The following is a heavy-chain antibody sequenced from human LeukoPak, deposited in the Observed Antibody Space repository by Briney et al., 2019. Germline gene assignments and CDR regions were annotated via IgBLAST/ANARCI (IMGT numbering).Heavy chain of an antibody. CDR2: IYYIGST. CDR3: ARHTYYSDSLNLDY. CDR1: GGSVSNYY. J-gene: IGHJ4*02. D-gene: IGHD3-22*01. V-gene: IGHV4-59*08. Sequence: SETLSLTCTVSGGSVSNYYWSWIRQPPGKGLEWIGYIYYIGSTNYNPSLKSGVTISVDRSKNQFSLKLSSVTDADTAVYYCARHTYYSDSLNLDYWGRGTLVTASS.